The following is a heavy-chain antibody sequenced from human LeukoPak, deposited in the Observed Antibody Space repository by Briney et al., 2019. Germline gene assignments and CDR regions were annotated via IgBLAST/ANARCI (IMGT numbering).Heavy chain of an antibody. D-gene: IGHD6-13*01. Sequence: GESLKISCTGSGYSFTNYWIGWVRQMPGKVLEWLSIIYPGYSDTRYSPSFQGQVTISADKSISTAYLQWSSLKASDTAMYYCARPSSSSWYDPYYFDYWGQGALVTVSS. V-gene: IGHV5-51*01. CDR3: ARPSSSSWYDPYYFDY. CDR1: GYSFTNYW. J-gene: IGHJ4*02. CDR2: IYPGYSDT.